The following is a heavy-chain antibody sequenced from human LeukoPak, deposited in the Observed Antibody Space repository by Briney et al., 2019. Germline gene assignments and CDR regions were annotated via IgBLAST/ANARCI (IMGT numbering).Heavy chain of an antibody. CDR1: GFTFSTFS. CDR3: AKGQELDDGVFDS. D-gene: IGHD1-1*01. J-gene: IGHJ4*02. Sequence: GGSLRLSCAASGFTFSTFSMNWVRQPPGKGLEWVSTIRGNGDRTHYADSVTGRFTISRDNSKNTPYLQMNSLRGEDSAIYYCAKGQELDDGVFDSWGQGTLVTVSS. CDR2: IRGNGDRT. V-gene: IGHV3-23*01.